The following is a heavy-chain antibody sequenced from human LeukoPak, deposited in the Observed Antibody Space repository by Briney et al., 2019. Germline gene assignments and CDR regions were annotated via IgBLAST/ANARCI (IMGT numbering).Heavy chain of an antibody. CDR2: ISGYNDNT. V-gene: IGHV1-18*01. CDR3: ARAYSGSYFDN. CDR1: GYTFTSYG. Sequence: ASMKVSCKASGYTFTSYGINWVRQAPGQGLEWMGWISGYNDNTNYEQKLQGRVTMTTDTSTNTAYMELRSLRSDDTAVYYCARAYSGSYFDNWGQGTLVTVSS. J-gene: IGHJ4*02. D-gene: IGHD1-26*01.